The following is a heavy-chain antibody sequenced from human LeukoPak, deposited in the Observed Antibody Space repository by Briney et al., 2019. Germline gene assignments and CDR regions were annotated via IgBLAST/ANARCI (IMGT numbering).Heavy chain of an antibody. Sequence: GGSLRLSCAASGFTFSSYGMHRVRQAPGKGLEWVAFIRYDGSNKYYADSVKGRFTISRDNSKNTLYLQMNSLRAEDTAVYYCAKDGYYYGSGSLDYWGQGTLVTVSS. V-gene: IGHV3-30*02. D-gene: IGHD3-10*01. CDR1: GFTFSSYG. J-gene: IGHJ4*02. CDR3: AKDGYYYGSGSLDY. CDR2: IRYDGSNK.